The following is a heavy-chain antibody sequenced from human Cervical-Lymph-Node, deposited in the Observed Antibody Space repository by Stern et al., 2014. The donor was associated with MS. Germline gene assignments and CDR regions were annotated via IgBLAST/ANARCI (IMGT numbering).Heavy chain of an antibody. CDR3: ARGTGDNWFDP. D-gene: IGHD3-10*01. CDR2: VIPFVHPS. Sequence: QVQLVQSGAVVKKPGSSVKVSCKASGGISWVRQAPGKGLEWMGGVIPFVHPSHYAQKFQGRVTVTADPSANTTYLELTSLTSDDTAIYYCARGTGDNWFDPWGQGTLVTVSS. J-gene: IGHJ5*02. V-gene: IGHV1-69*19. CDR1: GG.